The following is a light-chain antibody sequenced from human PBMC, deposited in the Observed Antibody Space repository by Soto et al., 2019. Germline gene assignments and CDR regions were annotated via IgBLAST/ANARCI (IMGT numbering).Light chain of an antibody. CDR2: DAS. CDR1: QSVSSY. CDR3: QQRSNWPIT. Sequence: EIVLTQSPATLSLSPGERATLSCRASQSVSSYLAWYQQKPGQAPRLLIYDASNRATGIPGRFSGSGSGTDFTLTISSLEPEDFAFYYCQQRSNWPITFGQGTRLEIK. J-gene: IGKJ5*01. V-gene: IGKV3-11*01.